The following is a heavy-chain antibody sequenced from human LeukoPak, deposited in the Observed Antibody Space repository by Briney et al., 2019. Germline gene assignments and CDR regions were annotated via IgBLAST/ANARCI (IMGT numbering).Heavy chain of an antibody. CDR1: GFTFSSYS. Sequence: GGSLRLSCAASGFTFSSYSMNWVRQAPGKGLEWVSSISSSSSYIYYADSVKGRFTISRDSAKNSLYLQMNSLRARDTAVYYCARDRTNWNGYYYYGMDVWGQGTTVTVSS. CDR3: ARDRTNWNGYYYYGMDV. CDR2: ISSSSSYI. V-gene: IGHV3-21*01. D-gene: IGHD1-1*01. J-gene: IGHJ6*02.